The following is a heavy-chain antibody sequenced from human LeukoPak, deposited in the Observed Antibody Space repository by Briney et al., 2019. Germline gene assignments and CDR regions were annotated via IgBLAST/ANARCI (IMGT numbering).Heavy chain of an antibody. Sequence: EGSLRLSCAASGFTFSSYGMHWVRQAPGKGLEWVAFIRYDGSNKYYADSVKGRFTISRDNSKNTLYLQMNTLRAEDTAVYYCARRAGDYSHPYDYWGQGTLVTVSS. D-gene: IGHD3-22*01. V-gene: IGHV3-30*02. CDR3: ARRAGDYSHPYDY. CDR2: IRYDGSNK. J-gene: IGHJ4*02. CDR1: GFTFSSYG.